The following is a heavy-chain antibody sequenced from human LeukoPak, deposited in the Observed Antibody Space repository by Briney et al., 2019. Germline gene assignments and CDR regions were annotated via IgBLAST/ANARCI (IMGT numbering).Heavy chain of an antibody. CDR3: ARAPSEIGGYYPEYFRH. V-gene: IGHV3-74*01. CDR2: IKSDGST. Sequence: GGSLRLSCAASRFTFSSYWMHWVRQAPGKGLVWVSRIKSDGSTNYADSVKGRFTISRDNAENTVSLQMNSLGAEDTGVYFCARAPSEIGGYYPEYFRHWGQGTLVTVSS. J-gene: IGHJ1*01. D-gene: IGHD3-22*01. CDR1: RFTFSSYW.